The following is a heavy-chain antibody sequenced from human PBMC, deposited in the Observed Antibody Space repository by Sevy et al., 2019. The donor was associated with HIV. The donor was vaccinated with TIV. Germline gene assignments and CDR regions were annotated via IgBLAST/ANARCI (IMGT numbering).Heavy chain of an antibody. D-gene: IGHD3-22*01. Sequence: ASVKVSCKVSGYTLTKLSMHWVRQAPGKRLEWMGGFDPEDGETIYAQKFQDRITMTEDTSTDTAYMELNSLRSEDTAVYYCASGREYYYGNSGYFDYWGQGTLVTVSS. J-gene: IGHJ4*02. CDR1: GYTLTKLS. CDR3: ASGREYYYGNSGYFDY. CDR2: FDPEDGET. V-gene: IGHV1-24*01.